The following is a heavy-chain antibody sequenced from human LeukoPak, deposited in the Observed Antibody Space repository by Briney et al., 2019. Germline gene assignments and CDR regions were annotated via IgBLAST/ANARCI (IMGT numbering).Heavy chain of an antibody. J-gene: IGHJ6*02. CDR3: ARGPGYSYGFSYYYYYGMDV. CDR1: GYTFTSYD. CDR2: MNPNSGNT. Sequence: ASVKVSCKASGYTFTSYDINWVRQATGQGLEWMGWMNPNSGNTGYAQKFQGRVTMTRNTSISTAYMELSSLRSGDTAVYYCARGPGYSYGFSYYYYYGMDVWGQGTTVTVSS. D-gene: IGHD5-18*01. V-gene: IGHV1-8*01.